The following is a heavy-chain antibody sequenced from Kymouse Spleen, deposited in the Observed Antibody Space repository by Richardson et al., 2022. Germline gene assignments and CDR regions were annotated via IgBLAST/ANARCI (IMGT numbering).Heavy chain of an antibody. J-gene: IGHJ4*02. CDR3: ARGGLLRFLEWLGYFDY. CDR2: IKQDGSEK. V-gene: IGHV3-7*01. Sequence: EVQLVESGGGLVQPGGSLRLSCAASGFTFSSYWMSWVRQAPGKGLEWVANIKQDGSEKYYVDSVKGRFTISRDNAKNSLYLQMNSLRAEDTAVYYCARGGLLRFLEWLGYFDYWGQGTLVTVSS. D-gene: IGHD3-3*01. CDR1: GFTFSSYW.